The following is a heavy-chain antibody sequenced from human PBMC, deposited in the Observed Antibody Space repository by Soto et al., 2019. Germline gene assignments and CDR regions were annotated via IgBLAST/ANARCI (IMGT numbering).Heavy chain of an antibody. CDR2: ISSATNYI. J-gene: IGHJ4*02. CDR3: ARESEDLTSNFDY. V-gene: IGHV3-21*06. CDR1: GFTFTRYS. Sequence: GASLRLSCAASGFTFTRYSMNWVRQAPGKGLECVSSISSATNYIYYGDSMKGRFTISRGNAKNSLYLEMNSLRPEDTAVYFCARESEDLTSNFDYWGQGTLGAVSS.